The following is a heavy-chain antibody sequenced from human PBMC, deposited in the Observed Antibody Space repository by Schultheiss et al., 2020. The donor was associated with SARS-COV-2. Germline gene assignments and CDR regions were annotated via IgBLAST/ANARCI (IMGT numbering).Heavy chain of an antibody. J-gene: IGHJ6*03. CDR3: ARFSGSYYNYYYYMDV. D-gene: IGHD1-26*01. CDR1: GGSISSSSYY. CDR2: IYYSGST. V-gene: IGHV4-39*01. Sequence: SETLSLTCTVSGGSISSSSYYWGWIRQPPGKGLEWIGSIYYSGSTYYNPSLKSRVTISVDTSKNQFSLKLSSVTAADTAVYYCARFSGSYYNYYYYMDVWGKGTTVTVSS.